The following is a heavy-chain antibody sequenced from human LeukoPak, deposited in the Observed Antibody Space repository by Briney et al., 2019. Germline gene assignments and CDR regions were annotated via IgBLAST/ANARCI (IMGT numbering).Heavy chain of an antibody. CDR3: AKAASSSWPSYYYGMDV. J-gene: IGHJ6*02. D-gene: IGHD6-13*01. CDR2: IGGSGNGYST. Sequence: GGSLRLSCSASGFTFSIYTMYWVRQAPGKGLEYISIIGGSGNGYSTYYADSVKGRFTISRDNSKSTLYLQMSSLRTEDTAVYYCAKAASSSWPSYYYGMDVWGQGTTVTVS. CDR1: GFTFSIYT. V-gene: IGHV3-64D*06.